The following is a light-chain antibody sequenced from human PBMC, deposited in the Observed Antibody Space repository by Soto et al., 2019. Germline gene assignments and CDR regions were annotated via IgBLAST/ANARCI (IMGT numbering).Light chain of an antibody. J-gene: IGKJ2*01. CDR3: HQANSFPYT. V-gene: IGKV1D-12*01. Sequence: DIQMTQSPSSVSASVGDRVTITCRASQGIGSWLAWYQQKPGKAPKLLIYAASSLQGAVPSRFSGRGSGTDFTLTISSLQPEVYATYYCHQANSFPYTFGQGTKLEIK. CDR2: AAS. CDR1: QGIGSW.